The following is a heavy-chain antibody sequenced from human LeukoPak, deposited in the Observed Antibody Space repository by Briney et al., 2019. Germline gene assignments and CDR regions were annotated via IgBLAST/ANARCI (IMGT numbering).Heavy chain of an antibody. D-gene: IGHD6-13*01. CDR2: ISGSGGST. Sequence: GGSLRLSCAASGFTFSSYAMSWVRQAPGKGLEWVSAISGSGGSTYYADSVKGRFTISRDNSKNTLYLQMNSLRAEDTAVYYCAKIDGSSWYFDSSGFDYWGQGTLVTVSS. J-gene: IGHJ4*02. CDR1: GFTFSSYA. V-gene: IGHV3-23*01. CDR3: AKIDGSSWYFDSSGFDY.